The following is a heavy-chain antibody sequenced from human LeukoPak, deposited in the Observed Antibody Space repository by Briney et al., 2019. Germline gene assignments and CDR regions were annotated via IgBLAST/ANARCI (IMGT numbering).Heavy chain of an antibody. D-gene: IGHD2-21*02. CDR3: VREAGYCASVCLKSNWFDP. CDR2: ISNGET. V-gene: IGHV3-23*01. J-gene: IGHJ5*02. Sequence: GGSLRLSCAASGFPFSRHAMSWVRQPPGKGLEWVSAISNGETYYGDSVRGCLPISRDDSKNTVYLQMNSLRDEDTALYYCVREAGYCASVCLKSNWFDPWGAGNLVTVSS. CDR1: GFPFSRHA.